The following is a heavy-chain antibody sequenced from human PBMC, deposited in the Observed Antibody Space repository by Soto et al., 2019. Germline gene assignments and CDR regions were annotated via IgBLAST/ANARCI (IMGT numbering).Heavy chain of an antibody. Sequence: QLQLQESGPGLVKPSETLSLTCTVSGGSISSSSYYWGWIRQPPGKGLEWIGSIYYSGSTYYNPSLKSRVPISVDTSKNQFPLKLTSVTAADTAVYYCASPKIAFYNWFDPWGQGTLVTVSS. CDR1: GGSISSSSYY. CDR3: ASPKIAFYNWFDP. D-gene: IGHD3-3*02. CDR2: IYYSGST. J-gene: IGHJ5*02. V-gene: IGHV4-39*01.